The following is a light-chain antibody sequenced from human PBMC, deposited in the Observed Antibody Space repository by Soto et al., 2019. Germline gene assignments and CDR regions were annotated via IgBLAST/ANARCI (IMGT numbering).Light chain of an antibody. J-gene: IGKJ5*01. CDR1: QSVSSY. CDR3: QQSSNWPT. Sequence: DIVLTQSPATLSLSPGERATLSCRASQSVSSYFAWYQQKPGQAPRLLIYDASNRATGITARCSGSGSGTEFTLTISSLEPEDSALYYCQQSSNWPTFGQGTRLEI. CDR2: DAS. V-gene: IGKV3-11*01.